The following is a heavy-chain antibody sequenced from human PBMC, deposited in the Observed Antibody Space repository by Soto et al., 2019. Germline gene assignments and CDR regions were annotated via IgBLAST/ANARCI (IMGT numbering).Heavy chain of an antibody. Sequence: QVQLQESGPGLVKPSQTLSLTCTVSGGSINSGGYCWSWIRQHPGKGLDWIGCISYGGSTSYNPSLKSRVTIYVDTSKNHFSLKLTSVTAADTAVYYCSRGILVWGQGALITVSS. D-gene: IGHD5-18*01. CDR1: GGSINSGGYC. V-gene: IGHV4-31*03. CDR3: SRGILV. J-gene: IGHJ4*02. CDR2: ISYGGST.